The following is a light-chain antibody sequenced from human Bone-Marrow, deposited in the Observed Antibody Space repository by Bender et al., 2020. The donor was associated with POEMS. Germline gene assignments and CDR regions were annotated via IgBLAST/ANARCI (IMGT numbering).Light chain of an antibody. CDR2: DDS. V-gene: IGLV3-21*02. Sequence: SYVLTQPPSVSVAPGQTATITCGGNSIGIKSVHWYHQKPGQAPVLVVYDDSDRPSVIPERFSGSSSGNTATLTISGTQAMDEADYYCQAWDNTTFVFGTGTKVTVL. J-gene: IGLJ1*01. CDR1: SIGIKS. CDR3: QAWDNTTFV.